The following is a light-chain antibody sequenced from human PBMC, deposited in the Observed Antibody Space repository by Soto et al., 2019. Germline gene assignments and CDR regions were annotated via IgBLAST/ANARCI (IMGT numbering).Light chain of an antibody. V-gene: IGKV3-11*01. Sequence: EIVLTQSPATLSLSPGERATLSCRASQTVSSYLLWYQQKPGQAPRLLIYDASNRATGIPARFSGSGSETDFTLTISSLEPEDFAVYYCQQYGTSPQTFGQGTKVDI. CDR2: DAS. CDR3: QQYGTSPQT. J-gene: IGKJ1*01. CDR1: QTVSSY.